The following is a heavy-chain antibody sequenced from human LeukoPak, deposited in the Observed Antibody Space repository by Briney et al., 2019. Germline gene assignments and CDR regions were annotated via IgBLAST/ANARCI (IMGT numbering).Heavy chain of an antibody. D-gene: IGHD3-16*01. J-gene: IGHJ6*02. Sequence: ASVKVSCKASGYTFTSYGISWVRPVPGQGLEWMGWISAYNGNTNYAQKLQGRVTMTTDTSTSTAYMELRSLRSDDTAVYYCAREKYYDYVWGSSNGMDVWGQGTTVTVSS. CDR1: GYTFTSYG. V-gene: IGHV1-18*01. CDR3: AREKYYDYVWGSSNGMDV. CDR2: ISAYNGNT.